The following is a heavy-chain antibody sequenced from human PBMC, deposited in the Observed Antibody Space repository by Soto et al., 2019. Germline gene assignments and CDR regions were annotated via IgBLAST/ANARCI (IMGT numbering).Heavy chain of an antibody. CDR2: IIPVFGRV. J-gene: IGHJ6*02. Sequence: QVQLVQSGPEVKKTGTSVKVSCKASGGTFSSRAISWVRQAPGQGLEWMGGIIPVFGRVNYAEKFQDRVTITADESTGTVYMELSSLRSEDTALYYCANSRGGTFLGYHGMDIWGQVTTVAVSS. CDR1: GGTFSSRA. CDR3: ANSRGGTFLGYHGMDI. V-gene: IGHV1-69*01. D-gene: IGHD3-16*01.